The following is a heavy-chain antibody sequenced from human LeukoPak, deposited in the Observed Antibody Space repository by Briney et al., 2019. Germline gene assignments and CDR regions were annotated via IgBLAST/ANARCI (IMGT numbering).Heavy chain of an antibody. CDR2: IYYSGST. CDR1: GGSISSSSYY. V-gene: IGHV4-39*07. J-gene: IGHJ4*02. D-gene: IGHD4-17*01. CDR3: ARVADTVTAPFDY. Sequence: SETLSLTCTVSGGSISSSSYYWGWIRQPPGKGLEWIGSIYYSGSTYYNPSLRSRVTISVDTSKNQFSLKLSSVTAADTAVYYCARVADTVTAPFDYWGQGTLVTVSS.